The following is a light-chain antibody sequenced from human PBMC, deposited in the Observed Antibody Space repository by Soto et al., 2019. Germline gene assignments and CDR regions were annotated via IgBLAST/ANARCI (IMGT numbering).Light chain of an antibody. CDR1: QRISSY. V-gene: IGKV1-39*01. Sequence: DIQMTQSPSSLSASVGDRVTITCRASQRISSYLNWYQQKPGKAPKLLIYAASSLQSGVPSRFSGSGSGTDFTLTISSLQPEDFATYYCQHSYSTPLTFGQGTKLEIK. J-gene: IGKJ2*01. CDR2: AAS. CDR3: QHSYSTPLT.